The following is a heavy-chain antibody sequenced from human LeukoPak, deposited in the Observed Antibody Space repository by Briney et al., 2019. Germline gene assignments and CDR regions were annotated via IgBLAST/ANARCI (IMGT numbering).Heavy chain of an antibody. D-gene: IGHD2-2*01. V-gene: IGHV4-59*06. Sequence: SETLSLTCTVSGGSISTYYWSWIRQHPGKGLEWIGYIYYSGSTYYNPSLKSRVTISVDTSKNQFSLKLSSVTAADTAVYYCAGFVVGDHNWFDPWGQGTLVTVSS. CDR2: IYYSGST. J-gene: IGHJ5*02. CDR3: AGFVVGDHNWFDP. CDR1: GGSISTYY.